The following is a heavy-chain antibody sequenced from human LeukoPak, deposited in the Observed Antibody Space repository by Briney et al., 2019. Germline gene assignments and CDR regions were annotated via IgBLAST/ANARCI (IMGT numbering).Heavy chain of an antibody. V-gene: IGHV1-69*05. CDR3: ARGGHTTIFGVVTRGEFDY. CDR2: IIPIFGTA. Sequence: SVKVSCKASGGTFSSYAISWVRQAPGHGLEWMGGIIPIFGTANYAQKFQGRVTITTDESTSTAYMELSSLRSEDTAVYYCARGGHTTIFGVVTRGEFDYWGQGTLVTVSS. D-gene: IGHD3-3*01. J-gene: IGHJ4*02. CDR1: GGTFSSYA.